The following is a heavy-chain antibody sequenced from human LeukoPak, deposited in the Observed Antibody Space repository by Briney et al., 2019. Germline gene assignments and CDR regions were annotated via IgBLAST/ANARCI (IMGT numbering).Heavy chain of an antibody. V-gene: IGHV4-59*01. D-gene: IGHD4-17*01. Sequence: SETLSLTCTVSGGSINNYYWSWIRQPPGKGLEWIGYIYYSGSTNYNPSLKSRVTISVDTSKNQFSLKLSSVTAADTAVYYCARGDAVTMPGWFDPWGQGTLVTVSS. J-gene: IGHJ5*02. CDR2: IYYSGST. CDR3: ARGDAVTMPGWFDP. CDR1: GGSINNYY.